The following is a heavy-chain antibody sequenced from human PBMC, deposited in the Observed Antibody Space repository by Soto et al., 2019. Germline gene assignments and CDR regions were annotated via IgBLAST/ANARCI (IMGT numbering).Heavy chain of an antibody. CDR1: GFTFSSYG. D-gene: IGHD7-27*01. Sequence: QVQLVESGGGVVQPGRSLRLSCAASGFTFSSYGMHWVRQAPGKGLEWVAVIWYDGSNKYYADSVKGRFTISRDNSKNTLYLQMNSLRAEDTAVYYCAREPTALGFAYWGQGTLVTVSS. J-gene: IGHJ4*02. CDR2: IWYDGSNK. CDR3: AREPTALGFAY. V-gene: IGHV3-33*01.